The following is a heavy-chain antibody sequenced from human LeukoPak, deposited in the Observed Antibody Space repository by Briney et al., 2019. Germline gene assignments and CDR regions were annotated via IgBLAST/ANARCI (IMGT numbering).Heavy chain of an antibody. J-gene: IGHJ4*02. V-gene: IGHV3-74*01. CDR1: GFTFSSYW. CDR3: ARGPLAYYYDSSGGFDY. Sequence: PGGSLRLSCATSGFTFSSYWMHWVRQAPGKGLVWVSRINSYGSSTSYADSVKGRFTISRDNAKNTLYLQMNSLRAEDTAVYYCARGPLAYYYDSSGGFDYWGQGTLVTVSS. CDR2: INSYGSST. D-gene: IGHD3-22*01.